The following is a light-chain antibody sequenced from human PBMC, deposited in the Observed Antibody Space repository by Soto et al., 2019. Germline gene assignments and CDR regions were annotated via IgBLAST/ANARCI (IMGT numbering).Light chain of an antibody. CDR1: QDISKD. J-gene: IGKJ1*01. CDR3: QQYNSYSWT. CDR2: SAT. V-gene: IGKV1-6*01. Sequence: AIQMTQSPTSLSASVGDRVIITCRASQDISKDLGWYQQKPGKAPKFLIYSATSTQSGVPSTFSGSGFGTDFTLTISSLQPEDFATYYCQQYNSYSWTFGQGAKVDIK.